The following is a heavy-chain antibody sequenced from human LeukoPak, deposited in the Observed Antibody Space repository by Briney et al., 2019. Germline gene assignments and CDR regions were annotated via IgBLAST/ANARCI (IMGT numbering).Heavy chain of an antibody. J-gene: IGHJ4*02. V-gene: IGHV1-46*01. D-gene: IGHD2-15*01. CDR1: GYTFTSYY. Sequence: GASVKVSCKTSGYTFTSYYMHWVRQAPGQGLEWMGIINPSGGSISYAQKFQDRVTMTRDTSTSTVYMELSSLRSEDTAVYYCARPIDHCSGGSCYFDCWGQGTLVTVSS. CDR3: ARPIDHCSGGSCYFDC. CDR2: INPSGGSI.